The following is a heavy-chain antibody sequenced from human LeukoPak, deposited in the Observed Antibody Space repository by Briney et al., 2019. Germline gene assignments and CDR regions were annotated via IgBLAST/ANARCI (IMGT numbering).Heavy chain of an antibody. CDR3: ARGLSSGWLDYFDY. Sequence: GGSLRLSCAASGFTFSSYAMHWVRQAPGKGLEWVALISYDGTNKYYTDSVKGRFTISRDNSKNTLYLQMNSLRAEDTAVYYYARGLSSGWLDYFDYWGQGTLVTVSS. D-gene: IGHD6-19*01. J-gene: IGHJ4*02. V-gene: IGHV3-30*04. CDR1: GFTFSSYA. CDR2: ISYDGTNK.